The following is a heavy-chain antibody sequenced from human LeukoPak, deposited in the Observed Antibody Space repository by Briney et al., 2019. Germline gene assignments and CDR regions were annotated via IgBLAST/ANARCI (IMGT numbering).Heavy chain of an antibody. Sequence: SVKVSCKASGGTFSSYAISWVRQAPGQGLEWMGGIIPIFGTANYAQKFQGRVTITADESTSTAYMELSSLRAEDTALYYCARDWFTRLGELSPDRAFDYWGQGTLVTVSS. CDR3: ARDWFTRLGELSPDRAFDY. CDR2: IIPIFGTA. CDR1: GGTFSSYA. V-gene: IGHV1-69*13. D-gene: IGHD3-16*02. J-gene: IGHJ4*02.